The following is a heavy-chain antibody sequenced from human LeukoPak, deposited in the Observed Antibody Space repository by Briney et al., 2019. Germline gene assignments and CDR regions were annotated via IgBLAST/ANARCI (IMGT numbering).Heavy chain of an antibody. V-gene: IGHV3-23*01. CDR3: AKAPVTSCRGAYCYPFDY. CDR1: GFSLSSYA. D-gene: IGHD2-21*01. CDR2: ISSTDAGT. Sequence: GGSLRLSCAASGFSLSSYAMSWVRQAPGKGLEWVSAISSTDAGTYHADSVRGRFTISRDGSKNTLYLQMNSLRAEDAAVYYCAKAPVTSCRGAYCYPFDYWGQGTLVTVSS. J-gene: IGHJ4*02.